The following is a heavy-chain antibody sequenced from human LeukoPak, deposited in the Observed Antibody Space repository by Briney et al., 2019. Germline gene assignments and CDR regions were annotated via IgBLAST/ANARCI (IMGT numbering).Heavy chain of an antibody. V-gene: IGHV3-21*01. J-gene: IGHJ4*02. CDR2: ISTGGRNI. Sequence: PGGSLRLSCAASGFTFNNYSMSWVRQSPGKGLEWVSSISTGGRNIYYADSVKGRSTISRDNANDSLFLQLNSLRAEDTAIYYCARGGAVAGSTADYWAREPWSPSPQ. CDR1: GFTFNNYS. D-gene: IGHD6-13*01. CDR3: ARGGAVAGSTADY.